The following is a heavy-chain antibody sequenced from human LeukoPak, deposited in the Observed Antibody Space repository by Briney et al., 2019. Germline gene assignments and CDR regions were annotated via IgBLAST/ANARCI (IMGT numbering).Heavy chain of an antibody. Sequence: ASVKVSCTASGYIFTTYAMHWVRQAPGQRLEWMGWINVGNGNTKYSQNFQGRVTITRDTSASTAYMELSSLRSEDTAVYYCARERAPSWFDPWGQGTLVTVSS. CDR1: GYIFTTYA. V-gene: IGHV1-3*01. J-gene: IGHJ5*02. CDR3: ARERAPSWFDP. CDR2: INVGNGNT.